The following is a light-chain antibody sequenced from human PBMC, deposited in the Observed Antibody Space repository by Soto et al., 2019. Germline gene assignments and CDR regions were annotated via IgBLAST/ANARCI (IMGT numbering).Light chain of an antibody. CDR2: KVS. V-gene: IGKV2-24*01. CDR1: QGLVYSDGNTY. Sequence: DVVMTQTPLSLPVTLGQPASISCRSTQGLVYSDGNTYLSWLQQRPGQPPRLLIYKVSERFAGVTDRFSGSGAGTFFTLKISRVEAEDVGTYYCMNATHFPHTFGQGTKLEIK. CDR3: MNATHFPHT. J-gene: IGKJ2*01.